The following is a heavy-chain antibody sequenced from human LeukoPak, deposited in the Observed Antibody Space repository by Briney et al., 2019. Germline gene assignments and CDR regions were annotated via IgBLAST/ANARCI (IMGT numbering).Heavy chain of an antibody. V-gene: IGHV4-38-2*02. CDR1: GYSISSGYY. CDR3: AGGYCSGGSCYDFDY. Sequence: SETLSLTCTVSGYSISSGYYWGWIRQPPGKGLEWIGSIYHSGSTYYNPSLKSRVTISVDTSKNQFSLKLSSVTAADTAVYYCAGGYCSGGSCYDFDYWGQGTLVTVSS. J-gene: IGHJ4*02. D-gene: IGHD2-15*01. CDR2: IYHSGST.